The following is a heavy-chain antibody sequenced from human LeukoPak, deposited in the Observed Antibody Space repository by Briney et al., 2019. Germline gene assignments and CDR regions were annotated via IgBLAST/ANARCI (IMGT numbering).Heavy chain of an antibody. CDR1: GGSISSSSYY. Sequence: SETLSLTCIVSGGSISSSSYYWGWIRQPPGKGLEWIGYIYYSGSTNYNPSLKSRVTISVDTSKNQFSLKLSSVTAADTAVYYCATYDFWSGYHTDWGQGTLVTVSS. J-gene: IGHJ4*02. V-gene: IGHV4-61*05. D-gene: IGHD3-3*01. CDR2: IYYSGST. CDR3: ATYDFWSGYHTD.